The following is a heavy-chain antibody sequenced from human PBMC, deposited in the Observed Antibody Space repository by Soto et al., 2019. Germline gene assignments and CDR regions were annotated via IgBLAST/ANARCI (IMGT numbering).Heavy chain of an antibody. D-gene: IGHD1-26*01. Sequence: SETLSLTCAVSGGSISSSYWWSWVRQPPGKGLEWIGEIYHIGSTNYNPSLKSRVTISVDKSKNQFSLKLSSVTAADTAVYYCERDQGELQYYFDYWGQATLFTVS. V-gene: IGHV4-4*02. CDR2: IYHIGST. CDR1: GGSISSSYW. CDR3: ERDQGELQYYFDY. J-gene: IGHJ4*02.